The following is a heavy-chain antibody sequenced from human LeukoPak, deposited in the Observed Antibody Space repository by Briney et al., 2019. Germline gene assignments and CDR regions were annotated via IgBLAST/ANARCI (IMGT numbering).Heavy chain of an antibody. V-gene: IGHV3-74*03. CDR2: ITDDATT. J-gene: IGHJ3*02. D-gene: IGHD3-22*01. CDR3: ARDQYYYDSSGYFDAFDI. CDR1: GFTFSSAW. Sequence: SGGSLRLSCAASGFTFSSAWMHWVRQAPGTGLVWVSRITDDATTTYADAVRGRFTISRDNAKNTLYLQMNSLRAEDTAVYYCARDQYYYDSSGYFDAFDIWGQGTMVTVSS.